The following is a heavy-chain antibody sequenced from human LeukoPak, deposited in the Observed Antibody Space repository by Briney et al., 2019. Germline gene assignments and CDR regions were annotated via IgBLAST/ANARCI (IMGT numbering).Heavy chain of an antibody. CDR3: AREDSSGYSFDY. J-gene: IGHJ4*02. CDR2: IYSGGST. D-gene: IGHD3-22*01. Sequence: GGSLRLSCAASGFTVNNNYMSWVRQAPGQGLEWVSVIYSGGSTYYADSVKGRFTISRDKSKNTLYLQMDSLRAEDTAVYYCAREDSSGYSFDYWGQGTLVTVTS. V-gene: IGHV3-53*01. CDR1: GFTVNNNY.